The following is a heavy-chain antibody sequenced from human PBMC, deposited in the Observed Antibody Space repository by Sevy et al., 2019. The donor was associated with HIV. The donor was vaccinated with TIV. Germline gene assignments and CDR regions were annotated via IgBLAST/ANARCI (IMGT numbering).Heavy chain of an antibody. V-gene: IGHV3-11*01. Sequence: GGSLRLSCAASGFTFSDYYMSWIRQAPGKGLEWVSYISSSGSTIYYADSVKGRFTISRDNAKNSLYLQMNSLRAEDTAVYYCARVDVRDGYRYWYFDLWGRCTLVTVSS. CDR3: ARVDVRDGYRYWYFDL. D-gene: IGHD5-12*01. CDR1: GFTFSDYY. J-gene: IGHJ2*01. CDR2: ISSSGSTI.